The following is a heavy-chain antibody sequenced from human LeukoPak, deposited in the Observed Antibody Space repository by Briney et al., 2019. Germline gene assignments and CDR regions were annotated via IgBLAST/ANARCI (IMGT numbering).Heavy chain of an antibody. CDR3: AKDLLNYYDSSGYDRNAFDI. D-gene: IGHD3-22*01. J-gene: IGHJ3*02. V-gene: IGHV3-64*01. CDR2: ISSNGGST. CDR1: GFTFSSYA. Sequence: GGSLRLSCAASGFTFSSYAMHWVRQAPGKGLEYVSAISSNGGSTYYANSVKGRFTISRDNSKNTLYLQMNSLRAEDTAVYYCAKDLLNYYDSSGYDRNAFDIWGQGTMVTVSS.